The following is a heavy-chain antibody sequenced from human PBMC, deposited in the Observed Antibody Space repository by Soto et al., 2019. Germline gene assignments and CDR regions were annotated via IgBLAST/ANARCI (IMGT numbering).Heavy chain of an antibody. J-gene: IGHJ6*03. V-gene: IGHV3-23*01. D-gene: IGHD2-15*01. Sequence: QLLESGGGLVQPGGSLRLSCAASGFTFNNYAMTWVRQAPGKGLEWVSTISGSGSTYFADSVKGWFTISRDSSKNTLSLELRRVSPCEQPVYYCLKVCCVGGGCHNVDCSYDLDVWGKGTTVTVS. CDR1: GFTFNNYA. CDR2: ISGSGST. CDR3: LKVCCVGGGCHNVDCSYDLDV.